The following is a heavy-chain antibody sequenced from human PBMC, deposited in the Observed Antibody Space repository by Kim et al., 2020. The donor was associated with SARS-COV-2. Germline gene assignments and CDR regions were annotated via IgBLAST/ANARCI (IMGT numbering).Heavy chain of an antibody. J-gene: IGHJ3*02. V-gene: IGHV3-23*01. CDR2: ISGSGGST. CDR3: AKGRVYSSRWDDAFDI. D-gene: IGHD6-13*01. Sequence: GGSLRLSCAASGFTFSSYAMSWVRQAPGKGLEWVSAISGSGGSTYYADSVKGRFTISRDNSKNTLYLQMNSLRAEDTAVYYCAKGRVYSSRWDDAFDIWGQGTMVTVSS. CDR1: GFTFSSYA.